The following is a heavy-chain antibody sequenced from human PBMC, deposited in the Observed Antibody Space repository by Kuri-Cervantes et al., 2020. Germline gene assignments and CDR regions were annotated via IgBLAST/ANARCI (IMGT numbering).Heavy chain of an antibody. CDR2: VVTTGDT. V-gene: IGHV3-13*01. CDR1: GFTFNKYD. Sequence: GESLKISCAASGFTFNKYDMHWVRQATGKGLEWISAVVTTGDTYYSGSVKGRFTISRDNAKNSLYLQMNSLRVEDTAVYYCVRFSQMAYWGQGTLGTVSS. CDR3: VRFSQMAY. D-gene: IGHD2-8*01. J-gene: IGHJ4*02.